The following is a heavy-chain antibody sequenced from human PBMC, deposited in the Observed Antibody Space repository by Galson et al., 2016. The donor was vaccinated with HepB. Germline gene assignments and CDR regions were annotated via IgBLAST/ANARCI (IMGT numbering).Heavy chain of an antibody. Sequence: SVKVSCKASGGTFSNYAISWVRQAPGQGLEWMGGTIPISGTTKYAQIFQGRVTITADESTNTAYMELSSLRSEDTAVYYCARDGDHYYEGGPYYFSYFDHWGQGTLVTVSS. CDR3: ARDGDHYYEGGPYYFSYFDH. J-gene: IGHJ4*02. CDR1: GGTFSNYA. D-gene: IGHD3-22*01. V-gene: IGHV1-69*13. CDR2: TIPISGTT.